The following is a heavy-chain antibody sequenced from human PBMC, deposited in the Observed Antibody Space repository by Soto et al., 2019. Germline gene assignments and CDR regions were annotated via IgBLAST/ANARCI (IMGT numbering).Heavy chain of an antibody. CDR2: INHSGST. D-gene: IGHD3-22*01. J-gene: IGHJ4*02. Sequence: SETLSLTCAVYGGSFSGYYWSWIRQPPGKGLEWIGEINHSGSTIYNPSLKSRVTISVDTSKNQFSLKLSSVTAADTAVYYCARNPLDYYDSSGDPEDYWGQGTLVTVSS. CDR1: GGSFSGYY. CDR3: ARNPLDYYDSSGDPEDY. V-gene: IGHV4-34*01.